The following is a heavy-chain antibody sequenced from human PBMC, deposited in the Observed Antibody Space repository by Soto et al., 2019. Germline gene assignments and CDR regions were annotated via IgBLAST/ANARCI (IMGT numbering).Heavy chain of an antibody. CDR1: GGSISSYY. D-gene: IGHD6-13*01. CDR2: IYYSGST. CDR3: ARERAGAAAGLYYYYGMDV. Sequence: QVQLQESGPGLVKPSETLSLTCTVSGGSISSYYWSWIRQPPGKGLEWIGYIYYSGSTNYNPSLKRRVTRSEDTSKNQFSLKLSSVTAADTAVYYCARERAGAAAGLYYYYGMDVRGQGTTVTVSS. J-gene: IGHJ6*02. V-gene: IGHV4-59*01.